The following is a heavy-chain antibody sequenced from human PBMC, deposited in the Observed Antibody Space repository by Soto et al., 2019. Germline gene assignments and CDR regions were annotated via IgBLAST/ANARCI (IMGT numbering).Heavy chain of an antibody. CDR3: ARDGVYDSSGYGFDP. Sequence: ASVKVSCKASGGTFSSYAISWVRQAPGQGLEWMGGIIPIFGTANYAQKFQGRVTITADESTSTAYMELSSLRSEDTAVYYCARDGVYDSSGYGFDPWGQGTLVTVSS. D-gene: IGHD3-22*01. V-gene: IGHV1-69*13. CDR1: GGTFSSYA. CDR2: IIPIFGTA. J-gene: IGHJ5*02.